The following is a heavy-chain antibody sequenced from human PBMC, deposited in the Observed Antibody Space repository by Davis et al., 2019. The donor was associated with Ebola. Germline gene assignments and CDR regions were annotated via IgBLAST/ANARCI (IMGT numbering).Heavy chain of an antibody. CDR3: ARDLGGYLDY. V-gene: IGHV4-34*01. J-gene: IGHJ4*02. D-gene: IGHD6-25*01. CDR2: INHSGST. CDR1: GGSFSGYY. Sequence: SETLSLTCAVYGGSFSGYYWSWIRQPPGKGLEWIGEINHSGSTNYNPSLKSRVTISVDTSKNQFSLKLSSVTAADTAVYYCARDLGGYLDYWGQGTLVTVSS.